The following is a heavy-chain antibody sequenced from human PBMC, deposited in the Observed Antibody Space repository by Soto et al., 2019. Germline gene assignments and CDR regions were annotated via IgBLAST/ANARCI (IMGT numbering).Heavy chain of an antibody. Sequence: ASVKVSCKASGYTFTSYGISWVRQAPGQRLWWIGWSSGYNCNTNFAQKLQGRVTMTTDTSTSTAYMELRSLRSDDTAVYYCARDKGAYCGGDCYSTWFDPWG. D-gene: IGHD2-21*02. V-gene: IGHV1-18*01. J-gene: IGHJ5*02. CDR3: ARDKGAYCGGDCYSTWFDP. CDR2: SSGYNCNT. CDR1: GYTFTSYG.